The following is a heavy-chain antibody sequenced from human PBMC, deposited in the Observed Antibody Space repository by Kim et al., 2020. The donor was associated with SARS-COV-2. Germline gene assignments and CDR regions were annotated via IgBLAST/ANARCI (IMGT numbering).Heavy chain of an antibody. CDR3: AKRYCSGGTCYSIDY. J-gene: IGHJ4*01. D-gene: IGHD2-15*01. V-gene: IGHV3-23*01. CDR2: ISGSGGTT. CDR1: GFTFRSHA. Sequence: GGSLRLSCAASGFTFRSHAMNWVRQAPGKGLEWVSGISGSGGTTNYADSVKGRFTISRDNSKNTLYLQMNSLRAEDTAVYYCAKRYCSGGTCYSIDYWGHGTLVTVSS.